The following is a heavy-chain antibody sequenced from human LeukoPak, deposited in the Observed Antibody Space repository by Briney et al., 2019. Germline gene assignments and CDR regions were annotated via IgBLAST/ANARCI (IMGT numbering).Heavy chain of an antibody. D-gene: IGHD3-10*01. CDR2: ISDSGGGSA. Sequence: PSETLTLTCTVYGGSLSGDYWSWIRQPPGKGLEWIGEISDSGGGSADYNPSLRSRVSISVDTSKDQFSLNLSSVTAAETAVYFCARGGLWFGELSGVYYHYIDVWGKGTTVTVSS. V-gene: IGHV4-34*01. J-gene: IGHJ6*03. CDR1: GGSLSGDY. CDR3: ARGGLWFGELSGVYYHYIDV.